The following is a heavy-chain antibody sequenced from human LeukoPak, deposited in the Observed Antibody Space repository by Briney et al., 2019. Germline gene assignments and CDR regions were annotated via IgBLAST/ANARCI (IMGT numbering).Heavy chain of an antibody. J-gene: IGHJ4*02. CDR1: GFTFSSYG. D-gene: IGHD3-22*01. V-gene: IGHV3-30*18. CDR3: AKVWVITDFDY. Sequence: GGTLRLSCAASGFTFSSYGMHWVRQAPGKGLEWVADISYDGSNKYYADSVKGRFTISRDNSKNTLYLQMNSLRAEATAVYYCAKVWVITDFDYWGQGTLVTVSS. CDR2: ISYDGSNK.